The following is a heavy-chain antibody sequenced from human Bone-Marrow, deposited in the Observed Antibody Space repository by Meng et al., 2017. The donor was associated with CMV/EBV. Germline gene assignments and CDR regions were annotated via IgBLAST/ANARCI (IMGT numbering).Heavy chain of an antibody. Sequence: ASVKVSCKASGGTFSSYTISWVRQAPGQGLEWMGWINPNSGGTNYAQKFQGRVTMTRDTSISTAYMELSRLRSDDTAVYYCARSLTSFGAGAWFDPWGQGTLVTVSS. J-gene: IGHJ5*02. CDR2: INPNSGGT. CDR1: GGTFSSYT. CDR3: ARSLTSFGAGAWFDP. V-gene: IGHV1-2*02. D-gene: IGHD3-3*01.